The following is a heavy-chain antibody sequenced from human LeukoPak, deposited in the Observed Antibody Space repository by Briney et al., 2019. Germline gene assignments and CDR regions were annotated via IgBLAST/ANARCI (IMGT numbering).Heavy chain of an antibody. V-gene: IGHV3-30*03. Sequence: QPGRSLRLSCAASGFTFSSYGMHWVRQAPGKGLEWVAVISYDGSNKYYADSVKGRFTISRDDSKNTLYLQMNSLRAEDTAVYYCARDQHYYDSSGYYDWYFDLWGRGTLVTVSS. D-gene: IGHD3-22*01. CDR2: ISYDGSNK. CDR3: ARDQHYYDSSGYYDWYFDL. J-gene: IGHJ2*01. CDR1: GFTFSSYG.